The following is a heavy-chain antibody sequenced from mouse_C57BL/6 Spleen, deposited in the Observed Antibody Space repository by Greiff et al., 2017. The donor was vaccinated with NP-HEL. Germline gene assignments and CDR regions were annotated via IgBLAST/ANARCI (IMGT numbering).Heavy chain of an antibody. V-gene: IGHV1-69*01. D-gene: IGHD1-1*01. Sequence: QVQLQQPGAELVMPGASVKLSCKASGYTFTSYWMHWVKQRPGQGLEWIGEIDPSDSDTNYNQKFKGKSTLTVDKSSSTAYMQLSSLTSEDSAVYYCARGGVTTVVATGYFDDWGKGTTVTVSS. J-gene: IGHJ1*03. CDR2: IDPSDSDT. CDR1: GYTFTSYW. CDR3: ARGGVTTVVATGYFDD.